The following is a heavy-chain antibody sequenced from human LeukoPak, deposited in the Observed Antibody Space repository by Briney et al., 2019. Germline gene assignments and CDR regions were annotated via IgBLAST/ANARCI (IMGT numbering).Heavy chain of an antibody. V-gene: IGHV1-69*05. CDR1: GGTFSSYA. J-gene: IGHJ6*03. Sequence: ASVKVSCKASGGTFSSYAISWVRQAPGQGLEWTGRIIPIFGTANYAQKFQGRVTITTDESTSTAYMELSSLRSEDTAVYYCAIEAYYYYYYMDVWGKGATVTVSS. CDR3: AIEAYYYYYYMDV. CDR2: IIPIFGTA.